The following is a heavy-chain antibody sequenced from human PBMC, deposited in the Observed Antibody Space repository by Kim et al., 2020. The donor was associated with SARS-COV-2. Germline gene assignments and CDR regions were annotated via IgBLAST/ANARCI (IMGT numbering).Heavy chain of an antibody. V-gene: IGHV3-49*02. CDR3: TRDRFGELSFNWFDP. Sequence: ASVKGRFTISRDESKSIAYLQMNSLKTEDTAVYYCTRDRFGELSFNWFDPWGQGTLVTVSS. J-gene: IGHJ5*02. D-gene: IGHD3-10*01.